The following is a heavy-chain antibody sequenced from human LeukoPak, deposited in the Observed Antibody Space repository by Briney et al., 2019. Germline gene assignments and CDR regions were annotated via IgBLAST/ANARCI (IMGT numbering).Heavy chain of an antibody. CDR1: GYTFTGYY. CDR2: INPNSGGT. CDR3: ARDRITMVRGVITIDY. Sequence: GSVKVSCKASGYTFTGYYTHWVRQAPGQGLEWMGWINPNSGGTNYAQKFQGRVTMTRDTSISTAYMELSRLRSDDTAVYYCARDRITMVRGVITIDYWGQGTLVTVSS. D-gene: IGHD3-10*01. J-gene: IGHJ4*02. V-gene: IGHV1-2*02.